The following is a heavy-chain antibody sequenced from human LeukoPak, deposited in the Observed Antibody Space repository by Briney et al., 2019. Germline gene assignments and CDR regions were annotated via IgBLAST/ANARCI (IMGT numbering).Heavy chain of an antibody. CDR1: GFTSSSYW. V-gene: IGHV3-74*01. D-gene: IGHD1-26*01. CDR3: ARGYSGSYRIDY. Sequence: GGSLRLSCAASGFTSSSYWMHWVRQAPGKGLVWVSRINSDGSSTSYADSVKGRFTISRDNAKNTLYLQMNSLRAEDTAVYYCARGYSGSYRIDYWGQGTLVTVSS. J-gene: IGHJ4*02. CDR2: INSDGSST.